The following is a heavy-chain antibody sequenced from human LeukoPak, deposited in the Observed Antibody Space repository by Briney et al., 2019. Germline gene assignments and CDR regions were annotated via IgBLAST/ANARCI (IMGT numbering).Heavy chain of an antibody. CDR1: GYTFTNYA. J-gene: IGHJ4*02. D-gene: IGHD3-16*02. Sequence: ASVKVSCKASGYTFTNYAITWVRHAPGQGLELVGWISPYNGNTNFAQNLQGRVTMTTDTATSTAYMELRDLRSDDTAMYYCAITSARGTYRFLDYWGRGTLVTVSS. CDR2: ISPYNGNT. V-gene: IGHV1-18*01. CDR3: AITSARGTYRFLDY.